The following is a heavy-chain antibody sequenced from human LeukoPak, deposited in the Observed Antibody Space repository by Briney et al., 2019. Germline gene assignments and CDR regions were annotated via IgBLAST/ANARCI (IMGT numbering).Heavy chain of an antibody. CDR1: GHTFTGYY. CDR3: ARDGRHNTWQQLVDQSYFDY. V-gene: IGHV1-2*02. D-gene: IGHD6-13*01. Sequence: ASVKVSCKASGHTFTGYYMHWVRQAPGQGLEWMGWINPNSGGTNYAQKFQDRVTMTRDTSISTAYMELSRLRSDDTAVYYCARDGRHNTWQQLVDQSYFDYWGQGTLVTVSS. CDR2: INPNSGGT. J-gene: IGHJ4*02.